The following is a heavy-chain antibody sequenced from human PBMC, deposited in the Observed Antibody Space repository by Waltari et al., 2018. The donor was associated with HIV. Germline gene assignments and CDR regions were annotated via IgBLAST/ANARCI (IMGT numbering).Heavy chain of an antibody. Sequence: DVQLMESGGKLVQPGGALRLPWAASGCTCSVYHMHWYRQAPGRSLEWVSFISGDSSTIYYSDSVKGRFTISRDNAKNSVYLQMNSLRDEDTAVYYCASELSKHTGSGGFDLWGQGTLVTVSS. CDR1: GCTCSVYH. D-gene: IGHD3-16*02. CDR2: ISGDSSTI. CDR3: ASELSKHTGSGGFDL. J-gene: IGHJ5*02. V-gene: IGHV3-48*02.